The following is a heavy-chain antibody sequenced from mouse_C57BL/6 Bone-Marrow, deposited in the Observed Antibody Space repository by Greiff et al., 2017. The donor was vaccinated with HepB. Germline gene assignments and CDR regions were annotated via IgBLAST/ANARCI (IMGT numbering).Heavy chain of an antibody. V-gene: IGHV1-9*01. CDR2: ILPGSGST. J-gene: IGHJ1*03. Sequence: VQLQQSGAELMKPGASVKLSCKATGYTFTGYWIEWVKQRPGHVLEWIGVILPGSGSTNYNEKCKGKATFTAATSSTTAYMQLSSLTTEDSAIYYCARSRVTTVVKYFVVGGRGTTVTVSS. D-gene: IGHD1-1*01. CDR3: ARSRVTTVVKYFVV. CDR1: GYTFTGYW.